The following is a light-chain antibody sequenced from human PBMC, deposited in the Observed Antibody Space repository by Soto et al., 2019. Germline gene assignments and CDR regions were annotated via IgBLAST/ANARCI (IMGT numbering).Light chain of an antibody. CDR1: SSDVGGYNY. CDR3: SSYTSSSTWV. V-gene: IGLV2-14*01. Sequence: QSALTQPASVSGSPGQSIAISCTGTSSDVGGYNYVSWYQQHPGKTPNLMIYDVSNRPSGVSNRFSGSKSGNTASLTISGLQAEDEAHYYCSSYTSSSTWVFGGGTKVTVL. CDR2: DVS. J-gene: IGLJ3*02.